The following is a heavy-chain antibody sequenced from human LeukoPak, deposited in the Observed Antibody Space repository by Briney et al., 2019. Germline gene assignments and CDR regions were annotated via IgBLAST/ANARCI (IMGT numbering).Heavy chain of an antibody. CDR1: GGSISSNSYY. D-gene: IGHD3-10*01. CDR3: ARHRYYYRSGSYYGAPYYMDV. CDR2: IYYSGST. V-gene: IGHV4-39*01. Sequence: SETLSLTCTVSGGSISSNSYYWGWIRQPPGKGLEWIGSIYYSGSTYYNPSLKSRVTISVDTSKNHFSLKLSSVTAADTAVYYCARHRYYYRSGSYYGAPYYMDVWGKGTTVTISS. J-gene: IGHJ6*03.